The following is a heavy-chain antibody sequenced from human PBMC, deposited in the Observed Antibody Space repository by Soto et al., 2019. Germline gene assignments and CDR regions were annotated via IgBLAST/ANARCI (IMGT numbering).Heavy chain of an antibody. D-gene: IGHD3-22*01. CDR3: ARAGDSCGYADS. CDR2: INHSGRT. J-gene: IGHJ4*02. V-gene: IGHV4-34*01. CDR1: GGSFRGYY. Sequence: QVQLQQWGAGLLKPSETLSLTCAVYGGSFRGYYWSWIRQPPGKGLEWIGEINHSGRTNHNPSLKSRVTISVDTSKNQFSLKLSSVTAADTAVYFCARAGDSCGYADSWSQGTLVTVSS.